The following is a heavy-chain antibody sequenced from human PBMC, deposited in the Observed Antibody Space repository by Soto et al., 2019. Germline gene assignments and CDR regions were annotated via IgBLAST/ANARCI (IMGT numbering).Heavy chain of an antibody. CDR3: ARLTSYYDILTGYYNFNYFDY. CDR1: GGSISSSNW. J-gene: IGHJ4*02. Sequence: SETLSLTCAVSGGSISSSNWWSWVRQHPGKGLEWIGEIYHSGSTNYNPSLKSRVTISVDKSKNQFSLKLSSVTAADTAVYYCARLTSYYDILTGYYNFNYFDYWGQGTLVTVSS. V-gene: IGHV4-4*02. D-gene: IGHD3-9*01. CDR2: IYHSGST.